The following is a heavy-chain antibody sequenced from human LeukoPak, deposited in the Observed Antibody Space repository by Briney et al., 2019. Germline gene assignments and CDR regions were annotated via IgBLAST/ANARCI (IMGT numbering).Heavy chain of an antibody. CDR2: IYYSGST. Sequence: SETLSLTCTVSGGSISSYYWSWIRQPLGKGLEWIGYIYYSGSTNYNPSLKSRVTISVDTSKNQFSLKLSSVTAADTAVYYCARAAGFGELWDYWGQGTLVTVSS. D-gene: IGHD3-10*01. J-gene: IGHJ4*02. CDR1: GGSISSYY. CDR3: ARAAGFGELWDY. V-gene: IGHV4-59*01.